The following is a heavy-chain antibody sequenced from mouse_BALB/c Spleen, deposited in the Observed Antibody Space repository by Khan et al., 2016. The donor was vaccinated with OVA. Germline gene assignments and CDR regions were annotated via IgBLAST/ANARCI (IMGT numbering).Heavy chain of an antibody. J-gene: IGHJ3*01. D-gene: IGHD3-3*01. CDR1: GYSFTSYY. CDR3: ARGTCDY. CDR2: IDPFNGGN. V-gene: IGHV1-34*01. Sequence: VQLQQSGPELMQPGASVNISCKASGYSFTSYYIHWVKQSHGQSLEWIGYIDPFNGGNDYNKKFKGKATLTVRKSSNTAYMHLSSLTSEDSAVYYCARGTCDYWGQGTLVTVSA.